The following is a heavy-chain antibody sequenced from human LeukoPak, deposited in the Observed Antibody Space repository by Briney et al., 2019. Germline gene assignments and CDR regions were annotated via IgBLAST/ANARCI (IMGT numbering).Heavy chain of an antibody. J-gene: IGHJ4*02. CDR1: GDFITAYY. CDR3: ARDQRLLLGY. D-gene: IGHD3-22*01. Sequence: SETLSLTCTVSGDFITAYYWSWIRQPPGKGLEWIGYVYYTGSTGYNPSLRSRVTISLDLSKHQFSLNLTSVTAADTAVYYCARDQRLLLGYWGQGTLVTVSS. CDR2: VYYTGST. V-gene: IGHV4-59*01.